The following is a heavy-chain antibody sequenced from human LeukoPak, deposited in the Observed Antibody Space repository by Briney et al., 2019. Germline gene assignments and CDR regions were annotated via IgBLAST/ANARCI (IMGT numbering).Heavy chain of an antibody. V-gene: IGHV1-2*02. D-gene: IGHD3-22*01. CDR1: GYTFTGHY. Sequence: HWASVKVSCKASGYTFTGHYMHWVRQAPGQGREGMGWINPNSGGTNYAQKFQGRVTMTRDTSISTAYMELSRLRSDDTAVYYCARGFMDYDSSAPLGYWGQGTLVTVSS. CDR2: INPNSGGT. CDR3: ARGFMDYDSSAPLGY. J-gene: IGHJ4*02.